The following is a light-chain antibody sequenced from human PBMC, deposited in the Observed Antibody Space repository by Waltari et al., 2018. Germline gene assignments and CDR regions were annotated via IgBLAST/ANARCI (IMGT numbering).Light chain of an antibody. CDR1: SSHVAGGYD. J-gene: IGLJ1*01. Sequence: QAVLTQPPSVSGAAGQRDITSCTGGSSHVAGGYDAHWYQQLPGRAPKLLIYGNANRPAGVPDRFSASKSGTSATLIITGLQVEDESDYYCQSYDSSLRVVFGTGTKVTV. CDR2: GNA. V-gene: IGLV1-40*01. CDR3: QSYDSSLRVV.